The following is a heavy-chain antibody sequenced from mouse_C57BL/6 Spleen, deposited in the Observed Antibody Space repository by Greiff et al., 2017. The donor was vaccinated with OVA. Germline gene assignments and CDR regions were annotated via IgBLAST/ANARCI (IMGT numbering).Heavy chain of an antibody. D-gene: IGHD4-1*01. V-gene: IGHV1-55*01. J-gene: IGHJ3*01. CDR3: GYWDGWLAY. CDR2: IYPGSGST. Sequence: QVHVKQPGAELVKPGASVKMSCKASGYTFTSYWITWVKQRPGQGLEWIGDIYPGSGSTNYNEKFKSKATLTVDTSSSTAYMQLSSLTSEDSAVYCCGYWDGWLAYWGQGTLVTVSA. CDR1: GYTFTSYW.